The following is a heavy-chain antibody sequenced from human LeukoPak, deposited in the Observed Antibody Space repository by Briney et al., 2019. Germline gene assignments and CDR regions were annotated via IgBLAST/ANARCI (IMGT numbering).Heavy chain of an antibody. CDR2: INSDGSST. D-gene: IGHD5-12*01. V-gene: IGHV3-74*01. J-gene: IGHJ4*02. Sequence: GGSLRLSCAASGFTFSSYWMHWVRQAPGKGLVWVSRINSDGSSTSYAGSVKGRFTISRDNAKNTLYLQMNSLRAEDTAVYYCARVGYSGYDHFDYWGQGTLVTVSS. CDR1: GFTFSSYW. CDR3: ARVGYSGYDHFDY.